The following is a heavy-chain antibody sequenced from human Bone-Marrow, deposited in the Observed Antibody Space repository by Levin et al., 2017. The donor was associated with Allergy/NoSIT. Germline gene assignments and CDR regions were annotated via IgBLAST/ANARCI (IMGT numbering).Heavy chain of an antibody. Sequence: GGSLRLSCAVSGFTVGNNYMHWVRQAPGKGLEWVCLIYSRGSTAYADSVKGRFTISRASFQNMVYLQMSRLRVEDTAFYYCAARNVQWPQWGRGALVTVSS. D-gene: IGHD6-19*01. V-gene: IGHV3-53*01. CDR1: GFTVGNNY. CDR2: IYSRGST. CDR3: AARNVQWPQ. J-gene: IGHJ4*02.